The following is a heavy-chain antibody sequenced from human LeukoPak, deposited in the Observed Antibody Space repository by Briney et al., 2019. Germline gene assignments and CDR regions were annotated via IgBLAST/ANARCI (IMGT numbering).Heavy chain of an antibody. V-gene: IGHV1-69*05. Sequence: ASVKVSCKASGGTFSSYAISWVRQAPGQGLEWMGGIIPIFGTANYAQKLQGRVTITTDESTSTAYMELSSLRSEDTAVYYCARAGPAYYSNPWGQGTLVTVSS. J-gene: IGHJ5*02. CDR3: ARAGPAYYSNP. CDR2: IIPIFGTA. CDR1: GGTFSSYA. D-gene: IGHD3-10*01.